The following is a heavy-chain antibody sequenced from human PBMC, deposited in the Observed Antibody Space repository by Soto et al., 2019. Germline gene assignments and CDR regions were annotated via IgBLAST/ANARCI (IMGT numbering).Heavy chain of an antibody. CDR1: GFTFSSYG. CDR2: ISYDGSNK. CDR3: AKDGGDYYGSGSYSY. V-gene: IGHV3-30*18. Sequence: GGSLRLSCAASGFTFSSYGMHWVRQAPGKWLEWVAVISYDGSNKYYADSVKGRFTISRDNSKNTLYLQMNSLRAVDTAVYYCAKDGGDYYGSGSYSYWGQGXLVTVYS. J-gene: IGHJ4*02. D-gene: IGHD3-10*01.